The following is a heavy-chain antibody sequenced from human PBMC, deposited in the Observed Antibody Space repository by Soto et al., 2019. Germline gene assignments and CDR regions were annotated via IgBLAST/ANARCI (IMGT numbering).Heavy chain of an antibody. J-gene: IGHJ6*02. V-gene: IGHV3-23*01. Sequence: GGSLRLSCAASGFTFSSYAMSWVRQAPGKGLEWVSAISGSGGSTYYADSVKGRFTISRDNSKNTLYLQMNSLRAEDTAVYYCAKDQASGSEPGAYYYGMDVWGQGTTVTVSS. CDR3: AKDQASGSEPGAYYYGMDV. CDR1: GFTFSSYA. D-gene: IGHD1-26*01. CDR2: ISGSGGST.